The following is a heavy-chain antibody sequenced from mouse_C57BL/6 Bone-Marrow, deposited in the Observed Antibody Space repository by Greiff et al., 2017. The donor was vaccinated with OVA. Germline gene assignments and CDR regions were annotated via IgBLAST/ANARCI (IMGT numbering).Heavy chain of an antibody. CDR1: GYSITSGYY. Sequence: EVQLQESGPGLVKPSQSLSLTCSVTGYSITSGYYWNWIRQFPGNKLEWMGYISYDGSNNYNPFLKNRISITRDTSKNQFFLKLNSVTTEDTATYCCARGGGYDYDVDYWGQGTTLTVSS. V-gene: IGHV3-6*01. J-gene: IGHJ2*01. D-gene: IGHD2-4*01. CDR2: ISYDGSN. CDR3: ARGGGYDYDVDY.